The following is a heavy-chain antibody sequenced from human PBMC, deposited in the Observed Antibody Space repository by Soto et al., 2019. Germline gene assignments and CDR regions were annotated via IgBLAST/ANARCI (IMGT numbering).Heavy chain of an antibody. Sequence: PSETLSLTCTVSGGSMSSYYWSWIRQPPGKGLEWIGYIYYSGSTIYNPSLKSRVTISVDTSKNQFSLKPSSVTAADTAVYYCARYGSGSSVWFDPWGQGTLVTVSS. D-gene: IGHD3-10*01. V-gene: IGHV4-59*01. J-gene: IGHJ5*02. CDR2: IYYSGST. CDR3: ARYGSGSSVWFDP. CDR1: GGSMSSYY.